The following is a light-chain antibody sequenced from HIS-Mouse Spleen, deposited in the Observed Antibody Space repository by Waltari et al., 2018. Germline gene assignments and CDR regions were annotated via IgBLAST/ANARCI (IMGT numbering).Light chain of an antibody. CDR2: DVS. J-gene: IGLJ2*01. CDR3: SSYTSSSV. V-gene: IGLV2-14*03. Sequence: QSALTQPASVSGSPGQSITIPCTGTSSDVGGYHYVSWYQQHPGKATKLMIYDVSNRPSGVSNRFSGSKSGNTASLTISGLQAEDEADYYCSSYTSSSVFGGGTKLTVL. CDR1: SSDVGGYHY.